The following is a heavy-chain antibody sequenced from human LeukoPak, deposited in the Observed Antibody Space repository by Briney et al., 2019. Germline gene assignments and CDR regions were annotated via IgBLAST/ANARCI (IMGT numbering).Heavy chain of an antibody. CDR3: ARDLIVGATLGSDY. J-gene: IGHJ4*02. CDR1: GFTFSSNY. V-gene: IGHV3-53*01. Sequence: GGSLRLSCAASGFTFSSNYMSWVRQAPGKGLEWVSVIYSGGSTYYADSVTGRFTISRDNSKNTLYLQMNSLRAEDTAVYYCARDLIVGATLGSDYWGQGTLVTVSS. CDR2: IYSGGST. D-gene: IGHD1-26*01.